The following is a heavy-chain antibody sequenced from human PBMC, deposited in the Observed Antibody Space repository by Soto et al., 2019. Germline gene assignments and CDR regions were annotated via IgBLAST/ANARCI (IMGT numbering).Heavy chain of an antibody. V-gene: IGHV1-46*01. D-gene: IGHD3-3*01. CDR3: ARDRDFWTGYEYYYYAMDV. Sequence: ASLKVSWKASGYAFASYYMHWVRQAPGQGLEWMGIINPSGGSASYAQKFQGRVTMTRDTSTSTVYMELSTLRSEDTAVYYCARDRDFWTGYEYYYYAMDVWGQGTTVTV. CDR1: GYAFASYY. J-gene: IGHJ6*02. CDR2: INPSGGSA.